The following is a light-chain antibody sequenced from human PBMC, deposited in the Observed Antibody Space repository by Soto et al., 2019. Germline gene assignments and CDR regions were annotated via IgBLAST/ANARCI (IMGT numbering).Light chain of an antibody. Sequence: DIQMTQSPSTLSASVGDRVTISCRASQSISSCLAWYQQKPGKAPKLLIYKASSLASGLPSRFSGSGSGTDFTLTISSLQPDDFAAYYCQQYNSYSLTFGGGTKVEIK. CDR3: QQYNSYSLT. J-gene: IGKJ4*01. V-gene: IGKV1-5*03. CDR1: QSISSC. CDR2: KAS.